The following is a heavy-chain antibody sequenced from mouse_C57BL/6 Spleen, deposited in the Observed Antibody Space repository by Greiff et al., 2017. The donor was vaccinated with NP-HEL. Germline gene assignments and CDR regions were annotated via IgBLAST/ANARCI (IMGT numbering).Heavy chain of an antibody. Sequence: QVQLKQSGAELARPGASVKLSCKASGYTFTSYGISWVKQRTGQGLEWIGEIYPRSGNTYYNEKFKGKATLTADKSSSTAYMELRSLTSEDSAVYCGAREGDYYGSSYGYFDVWGTGTTVTVSS. CDR1: GYTFTSYG. CDR2: IYPRSGNT. CDR3: AREGDYYGSSYGYFDV. V-gene: IGHV1-81*01. J-gene: IGHJ1*03. D-gene: IGHD1-1*01.